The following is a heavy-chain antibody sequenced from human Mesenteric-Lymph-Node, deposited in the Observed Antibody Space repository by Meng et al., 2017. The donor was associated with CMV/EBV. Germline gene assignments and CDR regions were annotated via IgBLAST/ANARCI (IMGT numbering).Heavy chain of an antibody. V-gene: IGHV1-69*10. CDR3: AEVGAFSPTVAYPTYYIDY. Sequence: SVTVPCKASGGTLRSYAISWVRQAPGQGLEWMGGIIPILGIANHAQKFQGRVTITADKSTSTAYMELNNLRSEDTAVYYCAEVGAFSPTVAYPTYYIDYWGQGTLVTVSS. CDR1: GGTLRSYA. J-gene: IGHJ4*02. D-gene: IGHD1-26*01. CDR2: IIPILGIA.